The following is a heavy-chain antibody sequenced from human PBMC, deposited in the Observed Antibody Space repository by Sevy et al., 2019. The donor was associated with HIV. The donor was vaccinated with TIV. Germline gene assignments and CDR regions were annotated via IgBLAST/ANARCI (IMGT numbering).Heavy chain of an antibody. CDR2: INPMTGDT. CDR1: GYNFIGYY. J-gene: IGHJ5*02. CDR3: AGQTSGWYDWFDP. D-gene: IGHD6-19*01. Sequence: ASVKVSCKASGYNFIGYYVHWVRQAPGQGLEWIGRINPMTGDTNYAQKFQGRVTMTRDMSVSTAYMEVSRLKSDDTARYYCAGQTSGWYDWFDPWGQGTLVSVSS. V-gene: IGHV1-2*06.